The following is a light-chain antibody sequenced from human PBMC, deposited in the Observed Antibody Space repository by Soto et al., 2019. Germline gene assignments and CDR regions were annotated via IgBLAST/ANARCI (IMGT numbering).Light chain of an antibody. CDR2: AAS. V-gene: IGKV3-20*01. Sequence: EIVLTQSPAALSLGDRATLSCWASESIGDYLAWYQQRPGQAPRLLIYAASRRASGTPHRFSGSGSERAFTLAISGLQPADFGVYYCQQYVTSPSITFGQGT. J-gene: IGKJ5*01. CDR1: ESIGDY. CDR3: QQYVTSPSIT.